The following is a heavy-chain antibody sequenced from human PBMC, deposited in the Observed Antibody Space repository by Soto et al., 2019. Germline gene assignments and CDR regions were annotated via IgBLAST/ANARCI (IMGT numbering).Heavy chain of an antibody. CDR3: ARRKGDYYDSSGYHYYFDY. V-gene: IGHV1-2*02. Sequence: ASVKVSCKASGYTFTDYYVHWVRQAPGQGLEWMGWINPNSGGTKSAQKFQGRVTMTRDTSISTAYMELSRLRSDDTAVYYCARRKGDYYDSSGYHYYFDYWGQGTLVTVSS. CDR2: INPNSGGT. J-gene: IGHJ4*02. D-gene: IGHD3-22*01. CDR1: GYTFTDYY.